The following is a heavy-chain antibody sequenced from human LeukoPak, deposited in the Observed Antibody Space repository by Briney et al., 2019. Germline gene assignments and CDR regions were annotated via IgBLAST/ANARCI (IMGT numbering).Heavy chain of an antibody. J-gene: IGHJ4*02. CDR2: ISGSGGST. V-gene: IGHV3-23*01. Sequence: GGSLRLSCAASGFTFSSYWIHWVRQAPGKGLEWVSGISGSGGSTYYADSVKGRFTISRDISKNTLYLQMNSLRAEDTAVYYCAKDEGSGWYYFDYWGQGSLVTVSS. D-gene: IGHD6-19*01. CDR3: AKDEGSGWYYFDY. CDR1: GFTFSSYW.